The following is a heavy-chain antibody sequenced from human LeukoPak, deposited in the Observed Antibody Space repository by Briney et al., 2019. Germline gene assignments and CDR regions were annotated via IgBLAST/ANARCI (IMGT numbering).Heavy chain of an antibody. CDR2: ISPYNGNT. CDR1: GYTFTSYG. J-gene: IGHJ4*02. D-gene: IGHD6-19*01. V-gene: IGHV1-18*01. Sequence: ASVKVSCKASGYTFTSYGISWVRQAPGQGLEWVGWISPYNGNTNYAQKHQGRVTMTTDTPTSTAYMELRSLRSDDAGVYYSARAVGVYSSGWYARTYYFDYWGQGTLVTVSS. CDR3: ARAVGVYSSGWYARTYYFDY.